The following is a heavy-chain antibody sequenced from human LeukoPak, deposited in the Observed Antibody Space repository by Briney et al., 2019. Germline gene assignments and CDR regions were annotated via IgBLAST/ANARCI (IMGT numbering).Heavy chain of an antibody. CDR3: ARDYDFWSGYYTGGSNYFDY. Sequence: AGGSLRLSCAASGFTFSSYGMHWVRQAPGKGLEWVAVISYDGSNKYYADSVKGRFTISRDNSKNTLYLQMNSLRAEDTAVYYCARDYDFWSGYYTGGSNYFDYWGQGTLVTVSS. CDR2: ISYDGSNK. J-gene: IGHJ4*02. V-gene: IGHV3-30*03. D-gene: IGHD3-3*01. CDR1: GFTFSSYG.